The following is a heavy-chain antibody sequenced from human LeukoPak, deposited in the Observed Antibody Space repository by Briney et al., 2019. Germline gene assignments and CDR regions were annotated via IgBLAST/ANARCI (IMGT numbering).Heavy chain of an antibody. CDR2: ISSSSSYI. CDR1: GFTFSSYS. V-gene: IGHV3-21*01. D-gene: IGHD3-10*01. J-gene: IGHJ6*02. CDR3: ARDEVGNIWLGDTYYYYYGMDV. Sequence: PGGSLRLSCAASGFTFSSYSMNWVRQAPGKGLEWVSSISSSSSYIYYADSVKGRFTISRDNAKNSLYLQMNSLRAEDTAVYYCARDEVGNIWLGDTYYYYYGMDVWGQGATVTVSS.